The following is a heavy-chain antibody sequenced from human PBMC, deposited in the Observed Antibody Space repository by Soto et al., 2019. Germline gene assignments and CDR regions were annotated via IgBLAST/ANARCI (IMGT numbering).Heavy chain of an antibody. CDR3: AKDRKETWSPDGFDS. D-gene: IGHD3-3*01. V-gene: IGHV3-23*01. J-gene: IGHJ5*01. Sequence: EVQLLESGGGLVQPGGSLRLSCAASGFIFSSYAMSWVRQTPGKGLEWVSGISGSDGNTYYAGSVKGRFTISRDNSKNTLELQMNSLRDEDTAMYHCAKDRKETWSPDGFDSWGQGTLVTVSS. CDR2: ISGSDGNT. CDR1: GFIFSSYA.